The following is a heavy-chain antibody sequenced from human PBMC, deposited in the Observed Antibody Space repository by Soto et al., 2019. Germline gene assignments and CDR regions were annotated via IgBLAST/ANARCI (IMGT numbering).Heavy chain of an antibody. J-gene: IGHJ6*02. CDR2: IYYSGST. CDR1: GGSVTSYY. D-gene: IGHD3-10*01. V-gene: IGHV4-59*02. CDR3: ARDLYGSGVLDV. Sequence: SETLSLTCTVSGGSVTSYYWSCIRQPPGKTLEWIGTIYYSGSTNYNPSLKSRATISVDTSKNQFSLKLGSVTAADTAVYFCARDLYGSGVLDVWGQGTTVTVSS.